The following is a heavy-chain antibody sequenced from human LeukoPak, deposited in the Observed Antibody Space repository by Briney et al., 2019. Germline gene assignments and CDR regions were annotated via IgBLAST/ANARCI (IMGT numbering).Heavy chain of an antibody. CDR1: GGTFSSYA. V-gene: IGHV1-69*13. CDR3: ARAYSDGYNNADI. Sequence: SVKVSCKASGGTFSSYAISWVRQAPGQGLEWMGGIIPIFGTANYAQKFQGRVTITADESTSTAYMELSSLRSEDTAVYYCARAYSDGYNNADIWGQGTMVTVSS. D-gene: IGHD5-24*01. CDR2: IIPIFGTA. J-gene: IGHJ3*02.